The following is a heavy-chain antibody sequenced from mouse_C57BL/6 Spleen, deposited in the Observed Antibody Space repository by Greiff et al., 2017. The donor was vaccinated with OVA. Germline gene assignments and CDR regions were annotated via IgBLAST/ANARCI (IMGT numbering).Heavy chain of an antibody. D-gene: IGHD1-1*01. CDR3: ASPSYYGTSYAMDY. CDR1: GYAFSSYW. CDR2: IYPGDGDT. Sequence: QVQLQQSGAELVKPGASVKISCKASGYAFSSYWMNWVKQRPGKGLEWIGQIYPGDGDTNYNGKFKGKATLTADKSSSTAYMQLSSLTSEDSAVYFCASPSYYGTSYAMDYWGQGTSVTVSS. V-gene: IGHV1-80*01. J-gene: IGHJ4*01.